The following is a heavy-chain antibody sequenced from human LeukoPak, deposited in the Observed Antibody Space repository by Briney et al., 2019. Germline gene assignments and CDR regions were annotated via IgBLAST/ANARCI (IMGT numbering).Heavy chain of an antibody. D-gene: IGHD3-16*01. V-gene: IGHV3-49*04. CDR2: IRSKPYGGTT. CDR1: GFSFGDYD. CDR3: TRDWGDAFDI. Sequence: GGSLRLSCTASGFSFGDYDMIWVRQAPGKGLEWVSLIRSKPYGGTTEYAASVKGRFIISRDDSNRIAYLQMNSLKTEDTAAYYCTRDWGDAFDIWGQGTMVTVSS. J-gene: IGHJ3*02.